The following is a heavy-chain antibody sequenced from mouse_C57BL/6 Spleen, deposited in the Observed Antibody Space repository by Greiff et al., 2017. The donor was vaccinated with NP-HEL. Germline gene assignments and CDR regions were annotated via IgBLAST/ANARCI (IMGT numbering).Heavy chain of an antibody. D-gene: IGHD2-4*01. J-gene: IGHJ3*01. V-gene: IGHV5-4*01. CDR3: ARDNDYESLTWFAY. CDR2: ISDGGSYT. Sequence: EVQLVESGGGLVKPGGSLKLSCAASGFTFSSYAMSWVRQTPEKRLEWVATISDGGSYTYYPDNVKGRFTISRDNAKNNLYLQMSHLKSEDTAMYYCARDNDYESLTWFAYWGQGTLVTVSA. CDR1: GFTFSSYA.